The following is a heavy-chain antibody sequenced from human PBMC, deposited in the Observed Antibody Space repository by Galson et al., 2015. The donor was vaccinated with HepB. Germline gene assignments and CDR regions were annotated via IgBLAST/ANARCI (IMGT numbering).Heavy chain of an antibody. CDR2: IYYRGAT. Sequence: ETLSLTCTVSGVSINGNNFYWGWICQPPGKGLEWIGNIYYRGATYYNPSLKSRVIISVDTTKNHFSLRLNSVTAVDTAGYYCARAADDSRTYLWSDWGQGTRVIVSS. V-gene: IGHV4-39*02. D-gene: IGHD2-21*01. J-gene: IGHJ4*02. CDR3: ARAADDSRTYLWSD. CDR1: GVSINGNNFY.